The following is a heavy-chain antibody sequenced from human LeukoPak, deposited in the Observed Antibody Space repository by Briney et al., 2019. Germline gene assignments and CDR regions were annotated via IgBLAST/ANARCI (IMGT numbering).Heavy chain of an antibody. Sequence: XTFXXXYMXWVRQAPGQGLEWMGIINPSGGSTSYAQKFQGRVTMTRDTSTSTVYMELSSLRSEDTAVYYCARDLGPEGLFPYFDYWGQGTLVTVSS. CDR3: ARDLGPEGLFPYFDY. CDR1: XTFXXXY. D-gene: IGHD3-10*01. V-gene: IGHV1-46*01. J-gene: IGHJ4*02. CDR2: INPSGGST.